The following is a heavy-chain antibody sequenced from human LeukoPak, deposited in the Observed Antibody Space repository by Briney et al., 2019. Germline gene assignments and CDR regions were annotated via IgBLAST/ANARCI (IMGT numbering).Heavy chain of an antibody. Sequence: GRSLRLSCAASGFTFSGYGMHWVRQAPGEGLVWVSRIRSDGSDTRYAESVKGRFTISRDNAKNTLYLQMNSLRAEDTAVYYCARDWFHAIDYWGQGTLVTVSS. CDR1: GFTFSGYG. D-gene: IGHD2/OR15-2a*01. CDR2: IRSDGSDT. CDR3: ARDWFHAIDY. J-gene: IGHJ4*02. V-gene: IGHV3-74*01.